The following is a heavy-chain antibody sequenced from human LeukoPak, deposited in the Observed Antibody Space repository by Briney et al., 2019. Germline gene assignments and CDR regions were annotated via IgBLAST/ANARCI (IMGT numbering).Heavy chain of an antibody. CDR3: AKDLYCSSTSCYTTDY. Sequence: GGSLRLSCAASGFTFSSYAMNWVRQAPGKGLEWVSAISGSGGSTYYADSVKGRFTISRDNSKNTLYLQMNSLRAEDTAVYYCAKDLYCSSTSCYTTDYWGQGTLATVSS. V-gene: IGHV3-23*01. D-gene: IGHD2-2*02. CDR1: GFTFSSYA. CDR2: ISGSGGST. J-gene: IGHJ4*02.